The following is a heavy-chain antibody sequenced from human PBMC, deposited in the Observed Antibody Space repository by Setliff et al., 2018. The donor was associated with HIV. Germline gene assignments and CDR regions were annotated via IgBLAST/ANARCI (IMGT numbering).Heavy chain of an antibody. CDR3: ARYRYYYDSSGYGRWFDP. J-gene: IGHJ5*02. Sequence: LSLTCTVSGGSIGSSSYYWGWIRQPPGKGLERIGNIYYGGSTYYNPSLKSRVTISVDTSENHFSLRLNSVTAADTAVYYCARYRYYYDSSGYGRWFDPWGQGTLVTVSS. CDR1: GGSIGSSSYY. D-gene: IGHD3-22*01. CDR2: IYYGGST. V-gene: IGHV4-39*01.